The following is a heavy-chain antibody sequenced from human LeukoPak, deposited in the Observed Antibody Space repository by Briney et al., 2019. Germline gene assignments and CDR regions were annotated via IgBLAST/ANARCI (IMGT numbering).Heavy chain of an antibody. CDR2: IKQDGGEK. CDR3: ARMSSSSWYVCDY. J-gene: IGHJ4*02. CDR1: GFTFTHYW. D-gene: IGHD6-13*01. V-gene: IGHV3-7*01. Sequence: PGGSLRLSCAASGFTFTHYWMTWVRQAPGKGLEGVANIKQDGGEKYYVDSVQGRFTISRDNAKNSLYLQMNSLRDEVTAVYYCARMSSSSWYVCDYWGQGTLVTVSS.